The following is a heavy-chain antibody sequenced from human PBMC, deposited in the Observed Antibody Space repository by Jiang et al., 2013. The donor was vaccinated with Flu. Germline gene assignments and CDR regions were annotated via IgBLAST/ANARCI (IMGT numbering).Heavy chain of an antibody. Sequence: GAEVKKPGSSVKVSCKASGGTFSSYAISWVRQAPGQGLEWMGGIIPIFGTANYAQKFQGRVTITADKSTSTAYMELSSLRSEDTAVYYCARDYEELSLTTPDVWGQGTTVTVSS. D-gene: IGHD3-16*02. CDR1: GGTFSSYA. V-gene: IGHV1-69*06. J-gene: IGHJ6*02. CDR3: ARDYEELSLTTPDV. CDR2: IIPIFGTA.